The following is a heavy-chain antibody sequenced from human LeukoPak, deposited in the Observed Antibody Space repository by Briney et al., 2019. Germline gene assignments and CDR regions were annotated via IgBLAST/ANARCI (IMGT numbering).Heavy chain of an antibody. D-gene: IGHD6-19*01. CDR2: ISSSGSTI. J-gene: IGHJ4*02. V-gene: IGHV3-48*03. CDR3: AREVGAVAGGFDY. Sequence: GGSLRLSCAASGFTFSSYEMNWVRQAPGKGLEWDSYISSSGSTIYYADSVKGRFTISRDNAKNSLYLQMNSLRAEGTAVYYCAREVGAVAGGFDYWGQGTLVTVSS. CDR1: GFTFSSYE.